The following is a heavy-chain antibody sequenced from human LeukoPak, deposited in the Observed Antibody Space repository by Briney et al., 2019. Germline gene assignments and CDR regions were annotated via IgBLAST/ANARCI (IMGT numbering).Heavy chain of an antibody. CDR1: GFTFSPYA. D-gene: IGHD3-16*01. V-gene: IGHV3-23*01. Sequence: GGSLRLSCAASGFTFSPYAMSWVRQPPGKGLEWVSSTSGNGGSTYYSDSVKGRFTISRDNSKNTLSLQMNALRAEDTAVYYCAKEGPTPPPYYYYYMDVWGKGTTVTVSS. J-gene: IGHJ6*03. CDR3: AKEGPTPPPYYYYYMDV. CDR2: TSGNGGST.